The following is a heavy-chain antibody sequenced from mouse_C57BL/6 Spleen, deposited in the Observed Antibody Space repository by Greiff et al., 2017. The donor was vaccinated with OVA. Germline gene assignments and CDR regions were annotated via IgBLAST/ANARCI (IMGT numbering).Heavy chain of an antibody. CDR2: ISDGGSYT. Sequence: EVMLVESGGGLVKPGGSLKLSCAASGFTFSSYAMSWVRQTPEKRLEWVATISDGGSYTYYPDNVKGRFTISRDNAKNNLYLQMSHLKSEDTAMYYCARAGDSSGYVEDYFDYWGQGTTLTVSS. V-gene: IGHV5-4*03. D-gene: IGHD3-2*02. CDR3: ARAGDSSGYVEDYFDY. CDR1: GFTFSSYA. J-gene: IGHJ2*01.